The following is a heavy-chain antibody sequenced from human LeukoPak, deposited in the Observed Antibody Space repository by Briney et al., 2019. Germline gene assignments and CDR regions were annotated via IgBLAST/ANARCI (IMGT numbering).Heavy chain of an antibody. CDR3: ARDSTAITMSN. D-gene: IGHD3-22*01. CDR2: ISSSSSTI. CDR1: GFTFSSYS. Sequence: PGGPLRLSCAASGFTFSSYSMNWVRQAPGKGLEWVSYISSSSSTIYYADSVKGRFTISRDNAKNSLYLQMNSLRAEDTAVYYCARDSTAITMSNWGQGTLVTVSS. J-gene: IGHJ4*02. V-gene: IGHV3-48*01.